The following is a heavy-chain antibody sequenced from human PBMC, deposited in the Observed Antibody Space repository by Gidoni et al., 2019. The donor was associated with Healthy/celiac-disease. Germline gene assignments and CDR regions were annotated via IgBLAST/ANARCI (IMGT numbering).Heavy chain of an antibody. CDR1: GGPISSSY. J-gene: IGHJ4*02. D-gene: IGHD1-26*01. CDR2: IYTSGST. Sequence: QVQLQESGPGLVKPSETLSLTCTVSGGPISSSYWSWIRQPAGKGLAWIGRIYTSGSTNYNPSLKSRVTISVDTSKNQFSLKLSSVTAADTAVYYCARLFAGYYYFDYWGQGTLVTVSS. V-gene: IGHV4-4*07. CDR3: ARLFAGYYYFDY.